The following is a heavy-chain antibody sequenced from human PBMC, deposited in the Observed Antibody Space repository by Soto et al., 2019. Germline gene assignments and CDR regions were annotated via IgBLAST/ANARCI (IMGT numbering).Heavy chain of an antibody. CDR2: IYSGGST. CDR1: GFTVSSNY. J-gene: IGHJ4*02. Sequence: EVQLVESGGGLIQPGGSLRLSCAASGFTVSSNYMSWVRQAPGKGLEWVSVIYSGGSTYYADSVKGRFTISRDNSKNTLYLQMNRLRAEDTAVYYCARDRCRSGGSCYSDYWGQGTLVTVSS. D-gene: IGHD2-15*01. CDR3: ARDRCRSGGSCYSDY. V-gene: IGHV3-53*01.